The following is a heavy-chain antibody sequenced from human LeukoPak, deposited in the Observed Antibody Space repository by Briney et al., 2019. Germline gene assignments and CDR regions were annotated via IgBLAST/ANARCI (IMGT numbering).Heavy chain of an antibody. D-gene: IGHD2-21*01. J-gene: IGHJ4*02. CDR2: IYENGGTT. V-gene: IGHV3-23*01. Sequence: GGSLRLSCAASGFMFNSYVMSWVRQAPEKGLEFVSGIYENGGTTYYADSVKGRFSISRDNSKNTLYLQMDSLRGEDTAVYYCAKDFRIGYSAHFDYWGQGALVTVSS. CDR3: AKDFRIGYSAHFDY. CDR1: GFMFNSYV.